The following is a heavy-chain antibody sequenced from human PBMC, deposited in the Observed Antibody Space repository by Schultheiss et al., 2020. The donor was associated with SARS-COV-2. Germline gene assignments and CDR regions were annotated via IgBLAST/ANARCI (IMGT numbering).Heavy chain of an antibody. Sequence: SQTLSLTCAVYGGSFSGYYWSWIRQPPGKGLEWIGEINHSGSTNYNPSLKSRVTISVDTSKNQFSLRLSSVTAADTAVYYCAREAPNYDSSGYPNGGTGFDPWGQGTLVTVSS. CDR1: GGSFSGYY. J-gene: IGHJ5*02. V-gene: IGHV4-34*01. CDR3: AREAPNYDSSGYPNGGTGFDP. CDR2: INHSGST. D-gene: IGHD3-22*01.